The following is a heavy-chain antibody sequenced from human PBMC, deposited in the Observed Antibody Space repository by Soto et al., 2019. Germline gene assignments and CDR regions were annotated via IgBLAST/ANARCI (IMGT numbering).Heavy chain of an antibody. Sequence: ASVKVSCKASGYTFTSYDINWVRQATGQGLEWMGWMNPNSGNTGYAQKFQGRVTMTRNTSISTAYMELSSLRSEDTAVYYCAISYGSTSSYYYYYYMDVWGKGTTVTVS. D-gene: IGHD2-2*01. CDR3: AISYGSTSSYYYYYYMDV. V-gene: IGHV1-8*01. CDR2: MNPNSGNT. CDR1: GYTFTSYD. J-gene: IGHJ6*03.